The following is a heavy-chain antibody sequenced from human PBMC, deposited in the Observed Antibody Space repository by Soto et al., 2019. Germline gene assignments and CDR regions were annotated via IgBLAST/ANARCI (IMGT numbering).Heavy chain of an antibody. V-gene: IGHV4-30-2*01. CDR1: GGSISSGGYS. CDR2: ISHSGST. J-gene: IGHJ4*02. CDR3: ATYKRIDGYNWGEGPTVIDY. D-gene: IGHD5-12*01. Sequence: KPSETLSLTCAVSGGSISSGGYSWNWIRQPPGKGLEWIGYISHSGSTYYNPSLKSRVTISVDRSKNQFSLRLSSVTAADTAVYYCATYKRIDGYNWGEGPTVIDYWGQGTLVTVSS.